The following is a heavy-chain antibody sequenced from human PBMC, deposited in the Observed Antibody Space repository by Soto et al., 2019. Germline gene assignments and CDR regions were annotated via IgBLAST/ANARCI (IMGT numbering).Heavy chain of an antibody. CDR1: GGSISSGGYS. J-gene: IGHJ5*02. D-gene: IGHD2-21*01. Sequence: QLQLQESGSGLVKPSQTLSLTCAVSGGSISSGGYSWSWLRQPPGKGLEWIGYIYHSGSTYYNPSLKSGVAISVDRSKNQFSLKLSSVTAADSAVYYCAGVRGPYCGGECYPPTPNWFDPWGQGTLVTVSS. CDR3: AGVRGPYCGGECYPPTPNWFDP. V-gene: IGHV4-30-2*01. CDR2: IYHSGST.